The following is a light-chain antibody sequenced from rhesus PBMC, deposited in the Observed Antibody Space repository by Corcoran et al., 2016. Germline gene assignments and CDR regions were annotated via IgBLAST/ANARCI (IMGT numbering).Light chain of an antibody. Sequence: EIVLTQSPATLSLSPGERVTLSCRASQSVSSSLPWYQQKPEQAPRLFIYGASSRAHGNPERFSGIGSGTDFTLTISSLEPEDFAVYYCQQYSNWPYSFGQGTKVEIK. CDR1: QSVSSS. V-gene: IGKV3-42*03. CDR3: QQYSNWPYS. J-gene: IGKJ2*01. CDR2: GAS.